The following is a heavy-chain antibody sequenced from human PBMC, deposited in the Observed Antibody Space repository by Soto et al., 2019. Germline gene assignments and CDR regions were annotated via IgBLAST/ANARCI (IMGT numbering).Heavy chain of an antibody. CDR2: ITGSGDKT. J-gene: IGHJ4*02. Sequence: EVQLLESGGGLVQPGGSLRLSSTASGFTFSYCAMTRVRQTPGKGLEWVSTITGSGDKTSYSNSVEGRFPISRVIANNTLYLQMNRLRAEDRALYLCAKISHWWSLRSDYFGLGTLVTVSS. D-gene: IGHD3-16*01. V-gene: IGHV3-23*01. CDR3: AKISHWWSLRSDY. CDR1: GFTFSYCA.